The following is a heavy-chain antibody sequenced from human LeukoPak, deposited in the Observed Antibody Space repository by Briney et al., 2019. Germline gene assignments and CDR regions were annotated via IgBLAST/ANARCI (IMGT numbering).Heavy chain of an antibody. CDR3: AKRGNPAVGHHYLDV. Sequence: GGSLRLSCAASGFTFSSYDMSWVRQAPGKGLEWVSSITLSGGSTFYADSVMGRFTISRDNSQNTLYLQMNSLSAEDTAVYYCAKRGNPAVGHHYLDVWGKGTTVSVSS. CDR1: GFTFSSYD. D-gene: IGHD2-2*01. J-gene: IGHJ6*03. CDR2: ITLSGGST. V-gene: IGHV3-23*01.